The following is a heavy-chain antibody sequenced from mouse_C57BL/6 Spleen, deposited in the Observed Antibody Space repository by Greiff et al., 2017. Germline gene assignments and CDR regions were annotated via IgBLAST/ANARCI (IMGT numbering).Heavy chain of an antibody. CDR2: IHPGNSDT. CDR3: TRRGTHCDRGPWYFDV. CDR1: GYTFTSYW. Sequence: VQLQQSGTVLARPGASVKMSCKTSGYTFTSYWMHWVKQRPGQGLEWIGAIHPGNSDTSYNQKFKGKAKLTAVTSASTAYMELSSLTNEDSAVYYCTRRGTHCDRGPWYFDVWGTGTTVTFSS. J-gene: IGHJ1*03. V-gene: IGHV1-5*01. D-gene: IGHD2-13*01.